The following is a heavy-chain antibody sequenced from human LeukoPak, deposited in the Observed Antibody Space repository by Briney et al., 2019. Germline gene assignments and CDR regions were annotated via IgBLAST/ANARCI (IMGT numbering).Heavy chain of an antibody. V-gene: IGHV3-30*01. J-gene: IGHJ6*03. CDR1: GFTFSNDA. CDR2: ISYDGRNQ. Sequence: PGGSLRLSCAASGFTFSNDAMHWVRQPPGKGLEWMVVISYDGRNQYYVDSVKGRFTISRDNSKNMLYLQMNSLRAEDTAVYYCARGPSIYDFNYMDVWGRGTTVTVSS. D-gene: IGHD3-3*01. CDR3: ARGPSIYDFNYMDV.